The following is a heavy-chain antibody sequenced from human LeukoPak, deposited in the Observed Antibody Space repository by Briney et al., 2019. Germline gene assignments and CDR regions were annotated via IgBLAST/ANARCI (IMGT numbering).Heavy chain of an antibody. CDR3: ARHPHMVRGVPWAFDI. D-gene: IGHD3-10*01. J-gene: IGHJ3*02. V-gene: IGHV4-39*01. Sequence: SETLSLTCTVSGGSISSSSYYWGWIRQPPGKGLEWIGSIYYSGSTYYNPSLKSRVTISVDTSKNQFSLKLSSVTAADTAVYYCARHPHMVRGVPWAFDIWGQGTMVTVSS. CDR2: IYYSGST. CDR1: GGSISSSSYY.